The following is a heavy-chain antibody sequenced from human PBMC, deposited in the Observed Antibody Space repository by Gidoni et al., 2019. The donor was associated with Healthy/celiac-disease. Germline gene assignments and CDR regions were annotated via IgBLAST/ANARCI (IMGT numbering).Heavy chain of an antibody. D-gene: IGHD3-10*01. V-gene: IGHV4-4*01. CDR3: ARDSSGPGSGLFDY. CDR1: GGSISSSNW. J-gene: IGHJ4*02. CDR2: IYHSGGT. Sequence: QVQLQESRPGLVKPSGTLSLTCAVSGGSISSSNWWRWVRQPPGKGLGWIGKIYHSGGTNYNPSLKSRVTISVDNSKNQFSLKLSSVTAADTAVYCCARDSSGPGSGLFDYWGQGTLVTVSS.